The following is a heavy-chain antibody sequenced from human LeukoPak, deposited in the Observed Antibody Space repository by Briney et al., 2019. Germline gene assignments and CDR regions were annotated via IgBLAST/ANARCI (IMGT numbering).Heavy chain of an antibody. CDR1: GFTFSSYA. CDR3: ARDGYYDSSNDFDY. V-gene: IGHV3-23*01. D-gene: IGHD3-22*01. Sequence: GGCLRLSCAASGFTFSSYAMSWVRQAPGQGLEWVSAVSGSGVTTYFADSVKGRFSISRDNAKNSLYLQMNSLRAEDTAVYYCARDGYYDSSNDFDYWGQGTLVTVSS. J-gene: IGHJ4*02. CDR2: VSGSGVTT.